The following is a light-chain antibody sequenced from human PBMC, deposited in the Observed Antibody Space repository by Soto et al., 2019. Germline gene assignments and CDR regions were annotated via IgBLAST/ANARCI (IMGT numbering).Light chain of an antibody. CDR1: QVIKND. CDR2: IAS. CDR3: LHNYNYSVP. Sequence: AIQMTQSPSSLSGSVGERVTITCRASQVIKNDLSWYQQRPGRDTKLLIYIASNLQSGVPSRFSGSGSGTDFTLTISSLQPEDFATYYCLHNYNYSVPVGGGTEV. V-gene: IGKV1-6*01. J-gene: IGKJ4*01.